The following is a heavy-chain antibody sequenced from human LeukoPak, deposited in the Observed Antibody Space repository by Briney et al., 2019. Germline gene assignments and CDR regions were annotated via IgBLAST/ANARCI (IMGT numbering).Heavy chain of an antibody. CDR3: ARDLVTTFTYYYYMDV. V-gene: IGHV1-2*02. CDR1: GYTCSGSY. J-gene: IGHJ6*03. D-gene: IGHD4-17*01. Sequence: ASIKASCKASGYTCSGSYMHWVRPAPGQGLEWMGWINPNSGGTNYAQKFQGRVTMTRDTSISTAYMELSRLRSDDTAVYYCARDLVTTFTYYYYMDVWGKGTTVTVSS. CDR2: INPNSGGT.